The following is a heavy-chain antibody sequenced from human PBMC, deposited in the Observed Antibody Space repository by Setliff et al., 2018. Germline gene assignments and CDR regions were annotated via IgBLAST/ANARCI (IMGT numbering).Heavy chain of an antibody. Sequence: ASVKVSCKASGYTFSDYGITWVRQAPGQGLEWMGWISAYSGKAYYAQKLQDRATMTTDTSTGTAYLELRSLRSDDTAVYYCSRLVRYCTTTSCQRLSGDEYWGQGTLGTVPQ. J-gene: IGHJ4*02. CDR2: ISAYSGKA. V-gene: IGHV1-18*01. D-gene: IGHD2-2*01. CDR1: GYTFSDYG. CDR3: SRLVRYCTTTSCQRLSGDEY.